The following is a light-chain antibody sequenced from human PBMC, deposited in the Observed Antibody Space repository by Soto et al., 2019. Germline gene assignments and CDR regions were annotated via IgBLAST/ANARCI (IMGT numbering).Light chain of an antibody. CDR1: SSDVGGYDY. V-gene: IGLV2-14*03. CDR3: SSYTSSYTLV. J-gene: IGLJ2*01. CDR2: DVS. Sequence: QSALTQPASVSGSPGQSITISCTGTSSDVGGYDYVCWYQQHPGKAPKLMIYDVSNRPSGVSNRFSGSKSANTASLTISGLRAEDEADYYCSSYTSSYTLVFGGGTKLTVL.